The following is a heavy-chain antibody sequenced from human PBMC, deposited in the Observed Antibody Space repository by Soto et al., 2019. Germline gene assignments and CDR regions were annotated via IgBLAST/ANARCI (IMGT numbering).Heavy chain of an antibody. CDR1: GFIFTGYN. V-gene: IGHV3-21*01. CDR3: ARRRAAAGTLTFDY. J-gene: IGHJ4*02. Sequence: GGSLRLSCAASGFIFTGYNMNWVRQAPGKGLEWVSSISSGSSYIYYADSVKGRFTISRDNAKNSLYLQMNTLRAEDTALYYCARRRAAAGTLTFDYWGQGTRVTVS. D-gene: IGHD6-13*01. CDR2: ISSGSSYI.